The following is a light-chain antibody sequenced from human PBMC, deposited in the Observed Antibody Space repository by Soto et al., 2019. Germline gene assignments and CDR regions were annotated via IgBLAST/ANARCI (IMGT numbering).Light chain of an antibody. Sequence: EIVMTQSPATLSVSPGERATLSCRASQSLRSSIAWYQQKPGQAPRLLIYGASTRATGVPARFSGSGCGTEFTLTISSLQSEDFAFYYCQQYNNWPDMYTFGQGTKLEIK. J-gene: IGKJ2*01. V-gene: IGKV3-15*01. CDR1: QSLRSS. CDR2: GAS. CDR3: QQYNNWPDMYT.